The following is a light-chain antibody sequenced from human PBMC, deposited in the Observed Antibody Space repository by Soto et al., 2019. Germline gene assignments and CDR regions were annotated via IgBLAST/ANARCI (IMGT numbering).Light chain of an antibody. CDR1: QTVRSNF. J-gene: IGKJ3*01. V-gene: IGKV3-20*01. Sequence: EIVLTQSPGALSLSPGERATLSCRASQTVRSNFLAWYQHKPGQAPRLLIYGASPTPTGIPDRFSGSGSGTEFTRPISILEPEDFAVYFCLQHGGSRFTFGPGTKVDI. CDR3: LQHGGSRFT. CDR2: GAS.